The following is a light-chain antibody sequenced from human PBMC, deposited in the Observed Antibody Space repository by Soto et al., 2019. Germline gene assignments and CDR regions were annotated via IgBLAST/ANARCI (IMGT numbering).Light chain of an antibody. J-gene: IGLJ1*01. CDR3: AAWDDSLNGLYV. CDR2: GNS. V-gene: IGLV1-40*01. CDR1: TSNIGTGYD. Sequence: QSVLTQPPSVSGAPGQRVTISCTGSTSNIGTGYDVHWYQQLPGTAPKLLIYGNSKRPSGVPDRFSGSKSGTSASLAISGLQSEDEADYYCAAWDDSLNGLYVFGTGTKVTVL.